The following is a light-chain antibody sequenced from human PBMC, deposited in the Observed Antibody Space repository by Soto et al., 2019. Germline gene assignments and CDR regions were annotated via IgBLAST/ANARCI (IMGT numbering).Light chain of an antibody. Sequence: EIGLTQSPGTLSLSPGEAVTLSCRASQTVLSSYVAWYQQKPGQPPRLLIYGASSRATGIPDRFSGSGSGTDFTLTISRLEPEDFGVFYCQQYGNPPQTFGQGTRVEV. J-gene: IGKJ1*01. V-gene: IGKV3-20*01. CDR2: GAS. CDR3: QQYGNPPQT. CDR1: QTVLSSY.